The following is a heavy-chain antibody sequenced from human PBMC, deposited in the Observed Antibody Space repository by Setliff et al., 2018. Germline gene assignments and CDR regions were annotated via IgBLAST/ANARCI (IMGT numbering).Heavy chain of an antibody. Sequence: AGSLRLSCAASGFPVSINYMSWVRQVPGKGLDFVSVLYSGDVAYYSDTVKGRFTISRDNSKNTLYLQMNSLRVEDTALYYCARGRGAGLDFWGQGTLVTVSS. V-gene: IGHV3-53*01. CDR3: ARGRGAGLDF. J-gene: IGHJ4*02. CDR1: GFPVSINY. CDR2: LYSGDVA.